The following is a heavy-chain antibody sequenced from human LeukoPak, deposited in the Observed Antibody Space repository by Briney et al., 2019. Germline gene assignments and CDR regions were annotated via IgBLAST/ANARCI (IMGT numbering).Heavy chain of an antibody. D-gene: IGHD3-10*01. CDR1: GFNFNSYA. CDR2: ISYDGSNT. Sequence: GRSLRLTCAASGFNFNSYAVHWVRQAPGKGLEWVAFISYDGSNTYHADSVKGRFTISRDTSKTTVYLQMNSLRAEDTAVYYCATELRILSWGVDAFDIWGQGTMVTVRS. J-gene: IGHJ3*02. CDR3: ATELRILSWGVDAFDI. V-gene: IGHV3-30*04.